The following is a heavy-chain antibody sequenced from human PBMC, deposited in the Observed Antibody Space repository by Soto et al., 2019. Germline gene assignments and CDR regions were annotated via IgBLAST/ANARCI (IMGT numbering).Heavy chain of an antibody. D-gene: IGHD3-22*01. CDR1: GFTFSNAW. CDR3: TTVNTYKYDSRGHYY. Sequence: EVQLVESGGGLVKPGGSLRLSCAASGFTFSNAWMNWVRQAPGKGLEWVGRIKKRADGGTADHATPVKGRFTISRDDSKDTLYLQMNSLKTEDTAVYYCTTVNTYKYDSRGHYYWGQGTLVTVSS. J-gene: IGHJ4*02. V-gene: IGHV3-15*01. CDR2: IKKRADGGTA.